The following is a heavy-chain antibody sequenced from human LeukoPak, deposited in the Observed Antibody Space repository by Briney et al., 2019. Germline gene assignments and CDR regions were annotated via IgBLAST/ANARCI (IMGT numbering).Heavy chain of an antibody. D-gene: IGHD2-21*01. CDR1: SGSINSGGHF. CDR2: IWNSGTS. J-gene: IGHJ4*02. CDR3: ARYYCGTSNCPGVNF. Sequence: SETLSLTCTVPSGSINSGGHFWTWIRQHPGGGLEWIGYIWNSGTSYYNPSLQSRVVISADPSRSQFSLTLNSLTAADTAVYYCARYYCGTSNCPGVNFWGQGTLVTVSP. V-gene: IGHV4-31*03.